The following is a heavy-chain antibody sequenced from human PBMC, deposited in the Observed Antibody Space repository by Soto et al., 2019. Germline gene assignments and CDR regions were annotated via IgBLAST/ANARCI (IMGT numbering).Heavy chain of an antibody. V-gene: IGHV1-69*13. D-gene: IGHD6-19*01. J-gene: IGHJ6*02. CDR2: SIPIFGTA. CDR3: ARYLNRGIAVAGPGFYDMDV. Sequence: SVKVSCKASGGTFSSYAISWVRQAPGQGLEWMGGSIPIFGTANYAQKFQGRVTITADESTSTAYMELSSLRSEDTAVYYCARYLNRGIAVAGPGFYDMDVWGQGTTVTVSS. CDR1: GGTFSSYA.